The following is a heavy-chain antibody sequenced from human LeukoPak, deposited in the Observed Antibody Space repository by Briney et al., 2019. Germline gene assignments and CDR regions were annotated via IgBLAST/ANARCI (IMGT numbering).Heavy chain of an antibody. CDR1: GFTFSSYA. CDR2: ISGSGGST. Sequence: GGSLRLSCAASGFTFSSYAMSWVRQAPGKGLEWVSAISGSGGSTYYADSVKGRFTISRDNSKNTLYLQMNSLRAEDTAVYYCAKGHDYGGNSYYYYGMDVWGQGTTVTVSS. D-gene: IGHD4-23*01. CDR3: AKGHDYGGNSYYYYGMDV. J-gene: IGHJ6*02. V-gene: IGHV3-23*01.